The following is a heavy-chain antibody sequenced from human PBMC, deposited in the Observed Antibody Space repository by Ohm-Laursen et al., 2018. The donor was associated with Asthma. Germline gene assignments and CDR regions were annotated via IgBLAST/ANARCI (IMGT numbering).Heavy chain of an antibody. V-gene: IGHV1-18*01. D-gene: IGHD3-9*01. Sequence: SVKVSCKASGYTFTSYGISWVRQAPGQGLEWMGWISAYNGNTNYAQKLQGRVTMTTDTSTSTAYMELRSLRSDDTAVYYCARGYFDWLFPFGMDVWGQGTTVTVSS. CDR2: ISAYNGNT. J-gene: IGHJ6*02. CDR3: ARGYFDWLFPFGMDV. CDR1: GYTFTSYG.